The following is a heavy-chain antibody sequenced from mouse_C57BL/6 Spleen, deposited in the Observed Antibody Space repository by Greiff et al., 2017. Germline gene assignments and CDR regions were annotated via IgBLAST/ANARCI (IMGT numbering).Heavy chain of an antibody. CDR3: TGGFAY. J-gene: IGHJ3*01. CDR2: IRLKSDNYAT. V-gene: IGHV6-3*01. Sequence: EVKVVESGGGLVQPGGSMKLSCVASGFTFSNYWMNWVRQSPEKGLEWVAQIRLKSDNYATHYAESVKGRFTISSDASKRIVYLQINNLRAEDSVIYYCTGGFAYWGQGTLVTVSA. CDR1: GFTFSNYW.